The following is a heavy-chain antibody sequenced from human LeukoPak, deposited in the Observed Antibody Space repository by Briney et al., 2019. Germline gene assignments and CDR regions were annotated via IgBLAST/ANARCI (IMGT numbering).Heavy chain of an antibody. J-gene: IGHJ4*02. CDR3: AREYQLLYAVDTAMAPNYYFDY. Sequence: ASVKVSCEASGYTFTSYYMHWVRQAPGQGLEWMGIINPSGGSTSYAQKFQGRVTMTRDMSTSTVYMELSSLRSEDTAVYYCAREYQLLYAVDTAMAPNYYFDYWGQGTLVTVSS. D-gene: IGHD2-2*02. CDR1: GYTFTSYY. V-gene: IGHV1-46*01. CDR2: INPSGGST.